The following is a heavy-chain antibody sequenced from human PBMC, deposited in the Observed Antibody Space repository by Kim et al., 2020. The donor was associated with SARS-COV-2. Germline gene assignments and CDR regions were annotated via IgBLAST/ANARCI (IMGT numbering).Heavy chain of an antibody. CDR1: GFTFSSFG. D-gene: IGHD1-26*01. V-gene: IGHV3-30*18. CDR3: AKDQKNRTVGAGYFDY. J-gene: IGHJ4*02. CDR2: ISNDGRNK. Sequence: GGSLRLSCAPSGFTFSSFGMHWVRQAPGKGLEWVAFISNDGRNKNFADSVKGRFTISRDNSKNTLYLQMNSLRGEETAVYYCAKDQKNRTVGAGYFDYWGQGTLVTVSS.